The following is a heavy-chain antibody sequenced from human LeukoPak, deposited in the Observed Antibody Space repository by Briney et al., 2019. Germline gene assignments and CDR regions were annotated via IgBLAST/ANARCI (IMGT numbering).Heavy chain of an antibody. CDR3: ASRPADYYDSSGYYYDDY. CDR2: MNANSGNT. V-gene: IGHV1-8*01. J-gene: IGHJ4*02. CDR1: GYTFTSYD. Sequence: ASVKVSCKASGYTFTSYDINWVRQATGQGLEWMGWMNANSGNTGYAQKFQGRVTMTRNTSISTAYMELSSLRSEDTAVYYCASRPADYYDSSGYYYDDYWGQGTLVTVSS. D-gene: IGHD3-22*01.